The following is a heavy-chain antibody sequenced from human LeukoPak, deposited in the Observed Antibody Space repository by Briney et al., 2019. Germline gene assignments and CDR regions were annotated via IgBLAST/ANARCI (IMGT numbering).Heavy chain of an antibody. Sequence: GGSLRLSCAASGFTFSSYAMSWDRQAPGKGLEWVSAISGSGGSTYYADSVKGRFTISRDNSKNTLYLQMNSLRAEDTAVYYCAKGSTSTVTPTDYWGQGTLVTVSS. J-gene: IGHJ4*02. CDR1: GFTFSSYA. CDR2: ISGSGGST. V-gene: IGHV3-23*01. D-gene: IGHD4-17*01. CDR3: AKGSTSTVTPTDY.